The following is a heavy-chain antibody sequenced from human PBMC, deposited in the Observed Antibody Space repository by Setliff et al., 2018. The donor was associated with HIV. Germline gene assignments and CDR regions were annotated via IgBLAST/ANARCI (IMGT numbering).Heavy chain of an antibody. Sequence: LRLSCAASGFTFSSYTMNWVRQAPGKGLEWVSSISSSSYYIYYADSVKGRFTISRDNAKNSLFLQMNSLRAEDTAVYYCAREESTEDYGSGSYGPTFPPPLIYWGQGTLVTVSS. CDR1: GFTFSSYT. CDR3: AREESTEDYGSGSYGPTFPPPLIY. D-gene: IGHD3-10*01. J-gene: IGHJ4*02. V-gene: IGHV3-21*01. CDR2: ISSSSYYI.